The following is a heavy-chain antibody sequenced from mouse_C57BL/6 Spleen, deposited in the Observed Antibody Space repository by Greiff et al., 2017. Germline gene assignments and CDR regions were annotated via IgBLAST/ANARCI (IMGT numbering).Heavy chain of an antibody. CDR3: ARRGYDRGYYAMDY. V-gene: IGHV1-69*01. J-gene: IGHJ4*01. CDR2: IDPSDSYT. Sequence: QVQLQQPGAELVMPGASVKLSCKASGYTFTSYWMHWVKQRPGQGLEWIGEIDPSDSYTNYNQKFKGKSTLTADKSSSTAYMQLSSLTSEDSAVYYCARRGYDRGYYAMDYWGQGTSVTVSS. CDR1: GYTFTSYW. D-gene: IGHD2-2*01.